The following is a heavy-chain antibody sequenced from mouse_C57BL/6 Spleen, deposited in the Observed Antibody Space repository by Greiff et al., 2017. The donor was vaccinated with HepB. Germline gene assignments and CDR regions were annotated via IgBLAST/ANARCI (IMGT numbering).Heavy chain of an antibody. J-gene: IGHJ2*01. CDR2: IYPGDGDT. CDR1: GYAFSSSW. Sequence: QVQLQQPGAGLVKPGASVKISCKASGYAFSSSWMNWVKQRPGTGLEWIGRIYPGDGDTNYNGTFKGKATLTADKSSSKADMQLSSLTSEDSAVYFCERGVFPYYFDDWGQGTTLTVSS. CDR3: ERGVFPYYFDD. V-gene: IGHV1-82*01.